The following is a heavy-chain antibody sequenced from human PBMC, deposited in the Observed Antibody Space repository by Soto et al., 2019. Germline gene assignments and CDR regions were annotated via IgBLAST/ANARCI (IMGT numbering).Heavy chain of an antibody. CDR2: INSSSSYT. D-gene: IGHD6-13*01. J-gene: IGHJ2*01. V-gene: IGHV3-11*05. CDR1: GFTFSDYY. CDR3: ARIITAAGGRGYFYL. Sequence: QVQLVESGGGLVKPGGSLRLSCAASGFTFSDYYMSWIRLAPGKGLEWVSYINSSSSYTNYADSVKGRFTITTDNAMNSLYLQMSSVRAEDTAVYFCARIITAAGGRGYFYLWGRGTLVTVSS.